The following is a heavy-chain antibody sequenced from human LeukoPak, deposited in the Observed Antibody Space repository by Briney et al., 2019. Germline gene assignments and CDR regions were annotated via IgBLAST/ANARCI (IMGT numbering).Heavy chain of an antibody. J-gene: IGHJ4*02. CDR3: AKDRAVGSAIYDFDY. CDR2: IASDGRDK. D-gene: IGHD3-3*01. CDR1: GFTFSSYA. Sequence: GGSLRLSCAASGFTFSSYAMHWVRQAPGKGLEWVAVIASDGRDKKYVDSVKGRFTISRDNSRNTLFLQMNSLRPEDTAVYYCAKDRAVGSAIYDFDYWGQGNLVTVSS. V-gene: IGHV3-30*18.